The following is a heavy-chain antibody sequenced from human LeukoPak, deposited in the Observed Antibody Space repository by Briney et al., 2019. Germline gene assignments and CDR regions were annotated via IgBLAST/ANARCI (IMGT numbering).Heavy chain of an antibody. J-gene: IGHJ4*02. V-gene: IGHV3-74*01. Sequence: GGSLRLSCAASGFTFSTYWMHWVRQAPGKGLVWVSRINSDESSTTYADSVKGRFTISRDNAKNTLYLQMNSLRAEDTAVYYCAKSRRAYCSGGSCFGLWDYWGQGTLVTVSS. CDR1: GFTFSTYW. CDR3: AKSRRAYCSGGSCFGLWDY. D-gene: IGHD2-15*01. CDR2: INSDESST.